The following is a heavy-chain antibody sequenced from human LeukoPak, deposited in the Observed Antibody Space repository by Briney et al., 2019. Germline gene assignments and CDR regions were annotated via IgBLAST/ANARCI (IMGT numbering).Heavy chain of an antibody. D-gene: IGHD1-26*01. J-gene: IGHJ5*02. CDR1: GFIFTSYA. V-gene: IGHV3-23*01. Sequence: GGSLRLSCAASGFIFTSYAMSWVRQAPGKGLEWVSDINGSGGSTYYADSVKGRFTISRDNSKNTLYLQMNSLRAEDTAVYYCAKKYSTGLDPWGQGTLVTVSS. CDR3: AKKYSTGLDP. CDR2: INGSGGST.